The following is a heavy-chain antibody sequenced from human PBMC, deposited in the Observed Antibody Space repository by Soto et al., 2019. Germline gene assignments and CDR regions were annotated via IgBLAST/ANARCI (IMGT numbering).Heavy chain of an antibody. CDR1: GFTFSSYW. CDR3: ARVRSGGYYYYGMDV. V-gene: IGHV3-74*01. J-gene: IGHJ6*02. D-gene: IGHD3-10*01. Sequence: GGSLILSCAASGFTFSSYWMHWVRQAPGKGLVWVSRINSDGSSTSYADSVKGRFTISRDNAKNTLYLQMNSLRAEDTAVYYCARVRSGGYYYYGMDVWGQGTTVTVSS. CDR2: INSDGSST.